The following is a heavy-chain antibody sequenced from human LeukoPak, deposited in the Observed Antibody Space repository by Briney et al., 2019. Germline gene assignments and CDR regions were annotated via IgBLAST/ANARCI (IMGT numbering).Heavy chain of an antibody. D-gene: IGHD3-10*01. CDR2: IIPIFGTA. V-gene: IGHV1-69*13. CDR1: GGTFSSYA. CDR3: ARDSREVLLWFGEFSP. Sequence: SVKVSCKASGGTFSSYAISWVRQAPGQGLEWMGGIIPIFGTANYAQKFQGRVTITADESTSTAYMELSSLRSDDTAVYYCARDSREVLLWFGEFSPWGQGTLVTVSS. J-gene: IGHJ5*02.